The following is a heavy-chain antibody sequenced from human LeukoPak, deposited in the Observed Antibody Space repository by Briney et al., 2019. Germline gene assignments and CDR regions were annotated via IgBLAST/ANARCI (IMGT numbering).Heavy chain of an antibody. CDR2: INPNSGGT. Sequence: ASVKVSCKASGYTFTGYYMHWVRQAPGQGLEWMGWINPNSGGTNYAQKFQGRVTMTRDTSISTAYMEPSRLRSDDTAVYYCAREGLAPFLTGYFPPLYWGQGTLVTVSS. CDR3: AREGLAPFLTGYFPPLY. V-gene: IGHV1-2*02. CDR1: GYTFTGYY. J-gene: IGHJ4*02. D-gene: IGHD3-9*01.